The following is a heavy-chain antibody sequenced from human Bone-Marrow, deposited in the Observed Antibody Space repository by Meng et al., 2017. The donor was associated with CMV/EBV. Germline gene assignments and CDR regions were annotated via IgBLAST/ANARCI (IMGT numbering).Heavy chain of an antibody. CDR3: TRAVRTVTT. D-gene: IGHD4-11*01. CDR2: IRSKTYGGTT. CDR1: GFTFGDYA. V-gene: IGHV3-49*04. J-gene: IGHJ4*02. Sequence: GGSLRLSCTASGFTFGDYAMSWVRQAPGKGLEWVGFIRSKTYGGTTEYTASVKGRFTISRDESKSNAYLQMNSLKTEDTAVYYCTRAVRTVTTWGPGSLVTVSS.